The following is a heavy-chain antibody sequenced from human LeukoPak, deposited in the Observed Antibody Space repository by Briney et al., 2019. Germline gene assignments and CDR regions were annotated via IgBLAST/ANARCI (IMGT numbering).Heavy chain of an antibody. D-gene: IGHD2-2*01. J-gene: IGHJ6*02. CDR1: GYTFTSYY. CDR2: INPSGGST. Sequence: GASVKVSCKASGYTFTSYYMHWVRQAPGQGLEWIGIINPSGGSTSYAQKFQGGVTITRDTSASTAYMELSSLRSEDTAVYYCARSILVVPVASHYNYGVDVWGQGTTVTVSS. V-gene: IGHV1-46*01. CDR3: ARSILVVPVASHYNYGVDV.